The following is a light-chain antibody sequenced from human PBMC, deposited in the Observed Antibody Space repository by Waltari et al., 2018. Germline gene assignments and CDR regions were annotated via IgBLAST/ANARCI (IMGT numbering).Light chain of an antibody. CDR2: RND. CDR3: AAWDDKLNGPV. J-gene: IGLJ2*01. CDR1: SSNVGSNY. V-gene: IGLV1-47*01. Sequence: QSVLTQPPSASGTPGQTVTISCSGSSSNVGSNYVCWYQQVPGSAPKLLIYRNDHRPSGVPDRFSGSKSGTSASLAITGRRSEDESDYYCAAWDDKLNGPVFGGGTKMTVL.